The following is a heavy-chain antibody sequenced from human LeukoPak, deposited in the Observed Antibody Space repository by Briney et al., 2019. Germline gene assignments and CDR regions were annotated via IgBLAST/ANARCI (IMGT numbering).Heavy chain of an antibody. Sequence: SETLSLTCAVYRGSFTAYYWGWIRQPPGKGLEWIGSVFHSGITYYKPSLKSRVTILVDTSKNQFSLKLTSVTAADTAVYYCAKENGGLRISLDPWGQGTLVTGSS. CDR3: AKENGGLRISLDP. V-gene: IGHV4-34*12. D-gene: IGHD4-17*01. J-gene: IGHJ5*02. CDR1: RGSFTAYY. CDR2: VFHSGIT.